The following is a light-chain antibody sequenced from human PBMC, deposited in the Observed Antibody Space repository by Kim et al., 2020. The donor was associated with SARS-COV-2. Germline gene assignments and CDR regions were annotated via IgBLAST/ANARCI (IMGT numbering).Light chain of an antibody. CDR2: YDN. J-gene: IGLJ2*01. CDR3: AAWDDSLSGPV. Sequence: GQRVTISCSGSRSNIGRNTVTWYQQRPGTAPKLLIYYDNQRPSGVPDRFSGSKSGTSASLAISGLQSEDETDYYCAAWDDSLSGPVFGGGTKVTVL. CDR1: RSNIGRNT. V-gene: IGLV1-44*01.